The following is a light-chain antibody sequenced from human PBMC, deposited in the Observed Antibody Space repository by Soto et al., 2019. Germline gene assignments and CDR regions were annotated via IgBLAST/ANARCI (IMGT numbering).Light chain of an antibody. CDR2: EVS. V-gene: IGLV2-8*01. J-gene: IGLJ1*01. CDR3: SSYAGSNIDYV. Sequence: QSVLTQPASVSGSPGQSLTISCTGTSSDVGGYKYVSWYQQHPGKVPKLMIYEVSKRPSGVPDRFSGSKSGNTASLTVSGLQAEDEADYYCSSYAGSNIDYVFGTGTKVTVL. CDR1: SSDVGGYKY.